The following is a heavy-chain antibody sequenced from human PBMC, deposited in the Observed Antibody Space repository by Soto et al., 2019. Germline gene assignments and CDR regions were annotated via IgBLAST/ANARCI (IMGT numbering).Heavy chain of an antibody. CDR3: ARDLAAAAY. V-gene: IGHV1-46*01. Sequence: QVQLVQSGAEVKKPGASVKVSCKASGYIFTNYYIHWVRQAPGQGLEWMAIINPLPTSGSTNYAQNFEGRVPVTRDTSTSTVYLELSSLRSDDTAVYYCARDLAAAAYWGQGTLVTVSS. CDR1: GYIFTNYY. J-gene: IGHJ4*02. CDR2: INPLPTSGST. D-gene: IGHD6-13*01.